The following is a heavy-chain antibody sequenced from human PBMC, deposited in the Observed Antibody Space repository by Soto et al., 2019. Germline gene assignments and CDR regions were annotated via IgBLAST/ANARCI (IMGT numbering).Heavy chain of an antibody. CDR3: ARSMTTVTTNDY. CDR1: GGSISSGGYS. D-gene: IGHD4-17*01. J-gene: IGHJ4*02. CDR2: IYHSGST. Sequence: SETLSLTCAVSGGSISSGGYSWSWIRQPPGKGLQWIGYIYHSGSTYYNPSLKSRVTISVDRPKDQFSLKLTSVTAADTAVYYCARSMTTVTTNDYWGQGTLVTVSS. V-gene: IGHV4-30-2*01.